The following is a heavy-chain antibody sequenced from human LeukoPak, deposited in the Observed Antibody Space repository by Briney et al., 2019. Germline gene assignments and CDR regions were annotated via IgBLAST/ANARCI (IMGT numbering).Heavy chain of an antibody. D-gene: IGHD5-18*01. Sequence: SETLSLTCTVSGGSITSSDYYWGWIRQPPGKGLEWIGSIYYSGTTHYNPSLESRVTISVDTSKNQFSLKLASVTAADTAIYYCAKGAGGFSYYNWFDPWGQGTLVTVSS. V-gene: IGHV4-39*07. CDR1: GGSITSSDYY. CDR2: IYYSGTT. J-gene: IGHJ5*02. CDR3: AKGAGGFSYYNWFDP.